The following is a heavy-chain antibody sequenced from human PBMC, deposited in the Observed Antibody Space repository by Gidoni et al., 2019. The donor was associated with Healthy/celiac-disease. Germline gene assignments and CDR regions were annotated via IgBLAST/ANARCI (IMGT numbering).Heavy chain of an antibody. CDR1: GGTFSSYA. Sequence: QVQLVQSGAEVKKPGSSVKVSCQASGGTFSSYAISWVRQAPGQGLEWMGGIIPIFGTANYAQKFQGRVTITADEATSTAYMELSSLRSEDTAVYYCARDPIGGSGEWFDPWGQGTLVTVSS. D-gene: IGHD6-19*01. CDR3: ARDPIGGSGEWFDP. J-gene: IGHJ5*02. CDR2: IIPIFGTA. V-gene: IGHV1-69*01.